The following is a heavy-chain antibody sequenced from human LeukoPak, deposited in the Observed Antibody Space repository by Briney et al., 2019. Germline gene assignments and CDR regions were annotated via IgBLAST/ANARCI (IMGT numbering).Heavy chain of an antibody. CDR1: GFTFSSYW. J-gene: IGHJ4*02. CDR3: ARRGTGYSSSYHFDY. Sequence: GGSLRLSCAASGFTFSSYWMSWVRQAPGKGLEWVANIKQDGSEKYYVDSVKGRFTISRDNAKNSLYLQMNSLRAEDTAVYYCARRGTGYSSSYHFDYWGQGTLVTVSS. CDR2: IKQDGSEK. V-gene: IGHV3-7*01. D-gene: IGHD6-13*01.